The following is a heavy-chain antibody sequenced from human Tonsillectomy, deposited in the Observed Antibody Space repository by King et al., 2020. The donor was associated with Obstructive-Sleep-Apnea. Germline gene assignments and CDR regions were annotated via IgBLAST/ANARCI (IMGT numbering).Heavy chain of an antibody. CDR2: INHIGST. Sequence: VQLQQWGAGLLKPSETLSLTCAVYGGSFSGYYWSWIRQPPGQGLEWIGEINHIGSTNYNPSLKSRVTISVDTSKNQFSLKLSSVTAADTAVYYCASTAGYSSGWYGGWFDPWGQGTLVTVSS. J-gene: IGHJ5*02. CDR3: ASTAGYSSGWYGGWFDP. CDR1: GGSFSGYY. V-gene: IGHV4-34*01. D-gene: IGHD6-19*01.